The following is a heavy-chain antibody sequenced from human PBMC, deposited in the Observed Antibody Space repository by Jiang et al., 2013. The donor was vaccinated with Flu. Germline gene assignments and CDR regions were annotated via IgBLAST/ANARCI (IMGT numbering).Heavy chain of an antibody. V-gene: IGHV4-59*13. D-gene: IGHD3-22*01. J-gene: IGHJ4*02. CDR2: IYYSGST. CDR3: ARVINYYDSSGPPAHFDY. Sequence: SLTCTVSGGSISSYYWSWIRQPPGKGLEWIGYIYYSGSTNYNPSLKSRVTISVDTSKNQFSLKLSSVTAADTAVYYCARVINYYDSSGPPAHFDYWGQGTLVTVSS. CDR1: GGSISSYY.